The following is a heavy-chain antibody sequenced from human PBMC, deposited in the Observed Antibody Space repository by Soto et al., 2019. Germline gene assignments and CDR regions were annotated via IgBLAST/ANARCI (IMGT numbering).Heavy chain of an antibody. D-gene: IGHD2-2*01. CDR1: GYTFTSCA. CDR2: IRADNGNT. Sequence: ASVKVSWKDSGYTFTSCASRWVRQAPGQGLEWMGWIRADNGNTDYAEKFQGRVTMTTDASTSTAYMELRSLRPDDTAVYYCARDRSNSDYWGQGTLVTVSS. V-gene: IGHV1-18*01. CDR3: ARDRSNSDY. J-gene: IGHJ4*02.